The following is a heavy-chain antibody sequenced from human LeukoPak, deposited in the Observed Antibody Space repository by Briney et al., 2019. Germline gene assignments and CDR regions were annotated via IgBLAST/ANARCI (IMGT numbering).Heavy chain of an antibody. D-gene: IGHD6-13*01. Sequence: PSETLSLTCTVSGGSISSGGYYWSWIRQHPGKGLEWIGYIYYSGSTYYNPSLKSRVTISVDTSKNQFSLKLSSVTAADTAVYYCARAPLPYSSSPFDYWGQGTLVTVSS. CDR3: ARAPLPYSSSPFDY. J-gene: IGHJ4*02. CDR2: IYYSGST. V-gene: IGHV4-31*03. CDR1: GGSISSGGYY.